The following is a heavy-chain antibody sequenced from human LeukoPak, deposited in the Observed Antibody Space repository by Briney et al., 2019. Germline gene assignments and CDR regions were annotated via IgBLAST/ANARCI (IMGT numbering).Heavy chain of an antibody. CDR3: ARGYMKSSGYYRYPYYYYYMDV. V-gene: IGHV4-4*07. J-gene: IGHJ6*03. Sequence: SETLSLTCTVSGGSISSYYWSWIRRPAGKGLEWIGRIYTSGSTNYNPSLKSRVTMSVDTSKNQFSLKLSSVTAADTAVYYCARGYMKSSGYYRYPYYYYYMDVWGKGTTVTVSS. CDR1: GGSISSYY. D-gene: IGHD3-22*01. CDR2: IYTSGST.